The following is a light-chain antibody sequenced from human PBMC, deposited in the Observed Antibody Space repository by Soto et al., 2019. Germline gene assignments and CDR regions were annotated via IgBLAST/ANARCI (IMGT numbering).Light chain of an antibody. CDR3: QQSYSTPPLT. CDR2: AAS. Sequence: DIQMTQSPSSLSASVGDRVTITCRASQSISSYLNWYQQKPGKAPKLLIYAASSLQSGVPSRFSGSGSGTDFTLNRSSLQPEDFATYYCQQSYSTPPLTFGGGTKVEIK. CDR1: QSISSY. J-gene: IGKJ4*01. V-gene: IGKV1-39*01.